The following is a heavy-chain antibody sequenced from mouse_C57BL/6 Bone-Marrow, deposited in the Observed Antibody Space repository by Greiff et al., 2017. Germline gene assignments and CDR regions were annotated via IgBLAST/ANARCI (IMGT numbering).Heavy chain of an antibody. J-gene: IGHJ1*03. CDR3: ARSLYYDGSSPWYFDV. CDR2: VYPYNGGT. D-gene: IGHD1-1*01. CDR1: GFTFTDYY. Sequence: VQLQQSGPVLVKPGPSVKISCKASGFTFTDYYMHWVKQSHGKSLEWIGLVYPYNGGTSYNQKFKGKATLTVDTSSSTAYMELNSLTSEDSAVYYCARSLYYDGSSPWYFDVWGTGTTVTVSS. V-gene: IGHV1-36*01.